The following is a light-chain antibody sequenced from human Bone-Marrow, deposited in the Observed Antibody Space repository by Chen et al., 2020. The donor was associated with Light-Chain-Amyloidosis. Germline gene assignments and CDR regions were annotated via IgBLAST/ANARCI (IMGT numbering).Light chain of an antibody. J-gene: IGLJ2*01. CDR3: QSADSSGTYEVI. CDR2: RDT. CDR1: DLPTKY. V-gene: IGLV3-25*03. Sequence: SYKLTLSPSLSVSPGQTPMIPCPGDDLPTKYADWNQQKPGQAPVLVIHRDTERPSGISERFSGSRSGTTATLTISGVQAEDEADDHCQSADSSGTYEVIFGGGAKLTVL.